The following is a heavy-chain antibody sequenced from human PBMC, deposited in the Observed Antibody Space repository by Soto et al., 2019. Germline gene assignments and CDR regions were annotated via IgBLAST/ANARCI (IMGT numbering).Heavy chain of an antibody. D-gene: IGHD5-12*01. V-gene: IGHV1-24*01. CDR1: GYTLTELS. Sequence: ASVKVSCKVSGYTLTELSMHWVRQAPGKGLEWMGGFDPEDGETIYAQKIQGRVTMTEDTSTDTAYMELSSLRSEDTAVYYCVTDPEGGYDFDYLGQGTLVTVSS. J-gene: IGHJ4*02. CDR3: VTDPEGGYDFDY. CDR2: FDPEDGET.